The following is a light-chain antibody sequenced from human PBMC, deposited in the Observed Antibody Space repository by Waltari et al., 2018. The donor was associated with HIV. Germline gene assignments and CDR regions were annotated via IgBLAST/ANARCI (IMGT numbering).Light chain of an antibody. CDR1: DSSSSY. J-gene: IGKJ1*01. Sequence: DIQMTQSPSSLSASVGARVTIACLASDSSSSYVNWYQQQPGNTPRLLIFSASNLEAGFPARFRGSGSGTDFTLTITSLQVEDFAVYCCQQTYDAPWTFGPGT. CDR3: QQTYDAPWT. V-gene: IGKV1-39*01. CDR2: SAS.